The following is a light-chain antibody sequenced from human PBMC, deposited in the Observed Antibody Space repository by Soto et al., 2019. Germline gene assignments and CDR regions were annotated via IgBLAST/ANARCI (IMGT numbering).Light chain of an antibody. J-gene: IGLJ1*01. CDR1: SSDVGGYNY. CDR3: SSYTSSSTLYV. Sequence: SVLTQPASVSGSPGQSITISCTGTSSDVGGYNYVSWYQQHPGKAPKLMIYDVINRPSGVSNRFSGSKSGNTASLTISGLQAEDEADYYCSSYTSSSTLYVFGTGTKVTVL. CDR2: DVI. V-gene: IGLV2-14*01.